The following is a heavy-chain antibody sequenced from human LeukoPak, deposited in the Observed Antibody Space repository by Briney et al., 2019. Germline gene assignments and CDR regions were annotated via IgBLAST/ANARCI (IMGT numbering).Heavy chain of an antibody. Sequence: GESLKISCKGSGYSFTSYWIAWVRQMPGKGLGWMGIIYPGDSDTRYSPSFQGQVTISADKSISTAYLQWSSLKASDTAMYYCARQTRAYYDFWSCQYYFDYWGQGTLVTVSS. D-gene: IGHD3-3*01. CDR1: GYSFTSYW. CDR3: ARQTRAYYDFWSCQYYFDY. CDR2: IYPGDSDT. J-gene: IGHJ4*02. V-gene: IGHV5-51*01.